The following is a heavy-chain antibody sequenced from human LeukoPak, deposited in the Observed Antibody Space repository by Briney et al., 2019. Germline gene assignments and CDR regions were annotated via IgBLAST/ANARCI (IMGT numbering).Heavy chain of an antibody. CDR3: ARNFPGVGCSRGSCYDY. Sequence: PSETLSLTCTVSGGSISSSSYYWGWIRQPPGKGLEWIGTIYYSGTTYYNPSLKSRVTISIDTSKNQFSLKLSSVTAADTAVYYCARNFPGVGCSRGSCYDYWGQGTLVTVSS. V-gene: IGHV4-39*07. D-gene: IGHD2-15*01. CDR1: GGSISSSSYY. J-gene: IGHJ4*02. CDR2: IYYSGTT.